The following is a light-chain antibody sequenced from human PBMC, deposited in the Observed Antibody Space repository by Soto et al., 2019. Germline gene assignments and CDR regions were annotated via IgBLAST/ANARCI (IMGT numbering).Light chain of an antibody. CDR1: QSVMTK. CDR3: QQYSDWPPWT. V-gene: IGKV3-15*01. CDR2: SAS. J-gene: IGKJ1*01. Sequence: EIVMTQSPDTLSVSPGERASLSCRASQSVMTKLAWYQKKPGQAPGLLIYSASIRATGIPARFSGSGSGTEFSLTISSLQPEDFAIYYCQQYSDWPPWTFGQGTKVDIK.